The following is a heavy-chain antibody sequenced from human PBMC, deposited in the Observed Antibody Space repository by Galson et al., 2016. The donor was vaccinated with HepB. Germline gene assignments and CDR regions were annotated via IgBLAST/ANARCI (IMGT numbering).Heavy chain of an antibody. V-gene: IGHV3-21*01. Sequence: SLRLSCAASGFTFSSSGIHWVRQAPGKGLEWVSYISSSGRDIQYAGTGKGRFTSSRDNAKNSLLLQMNSPRVEDTAVYYCARDSGDWDSGYYRSFDYWGQGTLVTVSS. CDR1: GFTFSSSG. CDR2: ISSSGRDI. D-gene: IGHD4-17*01. CDR3: ARDSGDWDSGYYRSFDY. J-gene: IGHJ4*02.